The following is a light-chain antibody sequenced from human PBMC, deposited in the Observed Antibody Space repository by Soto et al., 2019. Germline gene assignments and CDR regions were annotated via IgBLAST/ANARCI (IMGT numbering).Light chain of an antibody. CDR3: SSYTSSSALGV. CDR1: SSDLGIFNY. J-gene: IGLJ3*02. V-gene: IGLV2-14*01. CDR2: EVT. Sequence: QSALTQHASVSGSPGQSITISFTGTSSDLGIFNYVSWYQQHPGKAPKLIIYEVTNRPSGVSDRFSGYKSGSTASLNISGLQADYEADYYCSSYTSSSALGVFGGGTKLTVL.